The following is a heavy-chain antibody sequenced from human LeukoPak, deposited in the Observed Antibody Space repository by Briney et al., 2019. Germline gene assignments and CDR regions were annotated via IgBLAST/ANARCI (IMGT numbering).Heavy chain of an antibody. CDR3: ARDSLTGPDYGMDV. V-gene: IGHV4-4*07. CDR2: IYTSGST. CDR1: GGSFRGYY. Sequence: PSETLSLTCGVYGGSFRGYYWSWIRQPAGKGLEWIGRIYTSGSTNYNPSLKSRVTMSVDTSKNQFSLKLSSVTAADTAVYYCARDSLTGPDYGMDVWGQGTTVTVSS. J-gene: IGHJ6*02.